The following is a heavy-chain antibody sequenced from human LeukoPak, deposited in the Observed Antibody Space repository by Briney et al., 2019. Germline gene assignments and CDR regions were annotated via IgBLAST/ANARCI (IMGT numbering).Heavy chain of an antibody. J-gene: IGHJ4*02. CDR3: ITDTGTTY. D-gene: IGHD1-7*01. V-gene: IGHV3-15*01. CDR2: IKSQIDAGTT. CDR1: GFTFSKTR. Sequence: MPGGSLRLSCAASGFTFSKTRMGWVRQAPGKGLEWVGRIKSQIDAGTTDYSAPVKGRFSSSRDDSKDTLYLQMNSLKTEDTAVYFCITDTGTTYWGQGTLVTVSS.